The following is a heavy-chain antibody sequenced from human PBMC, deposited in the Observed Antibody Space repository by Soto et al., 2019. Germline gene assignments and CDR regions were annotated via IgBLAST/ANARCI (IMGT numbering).Heavy chain of an antibody. Sequence: ASVKVSCKASGYIFTGYHMHWVRQAPGQGLEWMGWINPNSGGTKYAQKFQGRVTMTRETSISTAYMELSSLRSDDTAVYYCAREELPLYYYGTEIWGQGNTVTVS. CDR1: GYIFTGYH. D-gene: IGHD1-7*01. CDR2: INPNSGGT. J-gene: IGHJ6*02. CDR3: AREELPLYYYGTEI. V-gene: IGHV1-2*02.